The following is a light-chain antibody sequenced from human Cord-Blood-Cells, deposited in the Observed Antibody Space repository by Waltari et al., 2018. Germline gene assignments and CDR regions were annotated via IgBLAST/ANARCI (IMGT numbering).Light chain of an antibody. CDR1: SSDVGGYNY. Sequence: QSALTQPASVSGSPGQSITISCTGTSSDVGGYNYVSWYQQHPGKAPKLMNYEVSNLPSGFSNLFSGSKAGNTASLAISGLQAEDEADYYCSSYTSSSTLVFGTGTKVTVL. V-gene: IGLV2-14*01. J-gene: IGLJ1*01. CDR3: SSYTSSSTLV. CDR2: EVS.